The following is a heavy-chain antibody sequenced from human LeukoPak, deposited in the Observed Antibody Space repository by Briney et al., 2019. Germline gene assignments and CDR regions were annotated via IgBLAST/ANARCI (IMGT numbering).Heavy chain of an antibody. D-gene: IGHD1-26*01. Sequence: GSLRLSCEASGFTFDAYAMHWVRQAPGKGLEWVSLINKDGSATYYADSVKGRFTISRDNSKNSLYLQMNSLRSEDTALYYCATWAFYHSLDVWGKGTTVSVSS. CDR1: GFTFDAYA. V-gene: IGHV3-43*02. CDR3: ATWAFYHSLDV. CDR2: INKDGSAT. J-gene: IGHJ6*04.